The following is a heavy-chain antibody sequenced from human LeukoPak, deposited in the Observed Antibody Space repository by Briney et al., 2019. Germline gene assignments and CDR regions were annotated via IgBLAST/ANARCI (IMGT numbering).Heavy chain of an antibody. J-gene: IGHJ4*02. D-gene: IGHD6-19*01. CDR2: INHSGST. CDR3: ARSSGWGY. Sequence: SETLSLTCAVYGGSFRGYYWSWIRQPPGKGLEWIGEINHSGSTNYNPSLKSRVTISVDTSKNQFSLKLSSVTAADTAVYYCARSSGWGYWGQGTLVTVSS. CDR1: GGSFRGYY. V-gene: IGHV4-34*01.